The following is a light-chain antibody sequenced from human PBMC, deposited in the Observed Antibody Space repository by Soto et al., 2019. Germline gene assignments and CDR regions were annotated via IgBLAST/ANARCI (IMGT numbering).Light chain of an antibody. V-gene: IGKV3-20*01. CDR3: QQYGTSPPT. Sequence: EIVLTQSPGTLSLSPGERATLSCSASQSVSSSYLAWYQQKPGQAPRLLIYDASNRATGFPDRFSGSGSGTDFTLTISRLEPEDFAVYYCQQYGTSPPTFGQGTKVDI. CDR2: DAS. J-gene: IGKJ1*01. CDR1: QSVSSSY.